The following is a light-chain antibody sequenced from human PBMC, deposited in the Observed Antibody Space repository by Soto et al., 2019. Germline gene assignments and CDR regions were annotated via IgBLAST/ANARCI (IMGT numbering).Light chain of an antibody. J-gene: IGKJ5*01. CDR3: QQYGSSPIT. CDR1: QNVRSN. Sequence: EIVMTQSPATLSVSPGERATLSCRASQNVRSNLAWYQQKPGQAPRLLIYGASTRATGIPARFSGRGSGTDFTLTISRLEPEDFAVYYCQQYGSSPITFGQGTRLEIK. CDR2: GAS. V-gene: IGKV3-15*01.